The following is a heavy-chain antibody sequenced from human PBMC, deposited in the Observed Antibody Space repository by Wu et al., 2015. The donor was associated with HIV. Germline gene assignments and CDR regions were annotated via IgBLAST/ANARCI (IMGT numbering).Heavy chain of an antibody. CDR3: ATSYYGSGSYPTFYYYYAMDV. CDR2: INPNNGGT. J-gene: IGHJ6*02. Sequence: QVQLVQSGAEVKKPGASVKVSCKASGYTFTGYYMHWVRQAPGQGLEWMGWINPNNGGTNYAEKFQGRVTMTSDTSLTTAYMELRSLKSEDTAVYYCATSYYGSGSYPTFYYYYAMDVWGQGTTVTVSS. D-gene: IGHD3-10*01. V-gene: IGHV1-2*02. CDR1: GYTFTGYY.